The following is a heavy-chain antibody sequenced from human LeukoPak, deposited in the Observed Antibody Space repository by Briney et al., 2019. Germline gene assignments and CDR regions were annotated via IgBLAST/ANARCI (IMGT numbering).Heavy chain of an antibody. D-gene: IGHD3-10*01. CDR1: AVSISSYY. J-gene: IGHJ4*02. Sequence: SETLSLTCTVSAVSISSYYWSWIRQTPGKGLEWIGYISNSGRTNYLPSLKSRVTISSDTSKNQFSLKVSSVTAADTAVYYCARGPYGSGDYFDYWGQGTLVTVSS. CDR2: ISNSGRT. V-gene: IGHV4-59*01. CDR3: ARGPYGSGDYFDY.